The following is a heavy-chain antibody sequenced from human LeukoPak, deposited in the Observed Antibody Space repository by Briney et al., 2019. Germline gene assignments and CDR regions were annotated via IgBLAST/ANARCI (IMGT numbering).Heavy chain of an antibody. J-gene: IGHJ4*02. Sequence: SETLSLACAVYGGSFSGYYWSCIRQPPGKGLEWIGEINHSGRTNYNPSLKSRVTMSVDTSKNQFSLKLSSVTAADTAVYYCARGADSSGYYDFDYWGQGTLVTVSS. D-gene: IGHD3-22*01. CDR3: ARGADSSGYYDFDY. CDR2: INHSGRT. CDR1: GGSFSGYY. V-gene: IGHV4-34*01.